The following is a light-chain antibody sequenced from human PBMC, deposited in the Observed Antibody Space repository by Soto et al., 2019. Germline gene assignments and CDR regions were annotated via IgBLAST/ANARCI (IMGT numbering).Light chain of an antibody. Sequence: QSALAQPPSASGSPGQSVTISCTGSGSDIGAYNYVSWYQQHPGKAPKLMIYDVTNRPSGVSSRFSGSKSGNTASLTISGLQAEDEADYYCSSYTRSTTLVVFGGGTKVTVL. V-gene: IGLV2-14*01. CDR2: DVT. CDR1: GSDIGAYNY. J-gene: IGLJ2*01. CDR3: SSYTRSTTLVV.